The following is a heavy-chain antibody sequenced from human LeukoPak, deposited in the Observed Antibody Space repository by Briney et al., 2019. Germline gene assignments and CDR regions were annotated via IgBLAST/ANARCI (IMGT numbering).Heavy chain of an antibody. J-gene: IGHJ5*02. CDR1: GYTFTGYY. CDR3: ARDRAYYGSARGTFDP. CDR2: INPNSGGI. D-gene: IGHD3-10*01. V-gene: IGHV1-2*02. Sequence: ASVKVSCKASGYTFTGYYMHWVRQAPGQGLEWMGWINPNSGGINYAQKFQGRVTMTRDTSISTAYMELSRLRSDDTAVYYCARDRAYYGSARGTFDPWGQGTLVTVSS.